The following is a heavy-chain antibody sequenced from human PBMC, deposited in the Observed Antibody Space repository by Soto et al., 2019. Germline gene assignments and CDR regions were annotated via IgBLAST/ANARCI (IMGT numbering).Heavy chain of an antibody. CDR3: ARGRSSGLVDY. D-gene: IGHD6-25*01. CDR2: IGTAVDT. J-gene: IGHJ4*02. Sequence: PGGSLRLSCAASGSTFSSYDMHWVRQATGKGLEWVSAIGTAVDTYYPGSVKGRFTISRENAKNSLYLQMNSLRAGDTAVYYCARGRSSGLVDYWGQGTRVTVSS. CDR1: GSTFSSYD. V-gene: IGHV3-13*01.